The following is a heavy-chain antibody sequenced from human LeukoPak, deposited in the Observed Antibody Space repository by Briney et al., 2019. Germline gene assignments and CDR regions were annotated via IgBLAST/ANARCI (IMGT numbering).Heavy chain of an antibody. J-gene: IGHJ4*02. D-gene: IGHD1-26*01. V-gene: IGHV4-38-2*02. CDR2: INHSGST. Sequence: SETLSLTCTVSGYSISSGYYWGWIRQPPGKGLEWIGEINHSGSTNYNPSLKSRVTISVDTSKNQFSLKLSSVTAADTAVYYCAATSGAADNWGQGTLVTVSS. CDR1: GYSISSGYY. CDR3: AATSGAADN.